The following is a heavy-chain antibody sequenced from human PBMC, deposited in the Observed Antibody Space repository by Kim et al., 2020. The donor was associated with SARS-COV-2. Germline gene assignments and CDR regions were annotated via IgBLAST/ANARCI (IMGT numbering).Heavy chain of an antibody. CDR1: GGSISSSSYY. V-gene: IGHV4-39*07. CDR2: IYYSGST. Sequence: SETLSLTCTVSGGSISSSSYYWGWIRQPPGKGLEWIGSIYYSGSTYYNPSLKSRVTISVDMSKNQFSLKLSSVTAADTAVYYCARETRITMVRGVIVCYYGMDVWGQGTTVTVSS. J-gene: IGHJ6*02. CDR3: ARETRITMVRGVIVCYYGMDV. D-gene: IGHD3-10*01.